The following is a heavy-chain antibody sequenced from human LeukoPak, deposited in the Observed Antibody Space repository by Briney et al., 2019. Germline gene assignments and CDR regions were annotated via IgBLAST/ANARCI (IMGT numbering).Heavy chain of an antibody. D-gene: IGHD3-22*01. Sequence: GGSLRLSCTASGFTFSTYSMNWVRQAPGKGLEWVSYISSSSSTIYYADSVKGRFTISRDNSKNTLYLQMNSLRAEDTAVYYCATPDSSGYYFFDYWGQGTLVTVSS. J-gene: IGHJ4*02. CDR3: ATPDSSGYYFFDY. CDR1: GFTFSTYS. V-gene: IGHV3-48*01. CDR2: ISSSSSTI.